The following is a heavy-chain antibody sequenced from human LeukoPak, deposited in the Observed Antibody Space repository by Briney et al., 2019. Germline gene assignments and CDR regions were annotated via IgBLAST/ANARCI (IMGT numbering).Heavy chain of an antibody. CDR2: IHPSGSA. Sequence: ASETLSLTCAVYGGSFSGYYCTWIRQPPGKGLEWIGEIHPSGSANYNPSLKSRVTISVDTSKNQFSLKLSSVTAADTAVYYCARHVPRPRIFEQQLVLQDYWGQGTLVTVSS. V-gene: IGHV4-34*01. CDR1: GGSFSGYY. CDR3: ARHVPRPRIFEQQLVLQDY. D-gene: IGHD6-13*01. J-gene: IGHJ4*02.